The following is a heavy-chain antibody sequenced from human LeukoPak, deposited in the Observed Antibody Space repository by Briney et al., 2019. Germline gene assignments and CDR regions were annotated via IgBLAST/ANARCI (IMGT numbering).Heavy chain of an antibody. Sequence: GGSLRLSCAASGFTFSNYWMSWVRQAPGKGLEWVANIKFDGSEKFYVDSVKGRFTISRDNAKNSLYLQMNSPRAEDTAVYYCARGAYYYDSSGYGYYFDYWGQGTLVTVSS. CDR2: IKFDGSEK. V-gene: IGHV3-7*01. CDR1: GFTFSNYW. CDR3: ARGAYYYDSSGYGYYFDY. D-gene: IGHD3-22*01. J-gene: IGHJ4*02.